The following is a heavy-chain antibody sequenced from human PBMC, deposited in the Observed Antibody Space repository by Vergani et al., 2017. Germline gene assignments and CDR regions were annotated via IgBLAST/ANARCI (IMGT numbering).Heavy chain of an antibody. Sequence: QVQLVQSGAEVKKPGASVKVPCRVSGYTLTELSMHWVRQATGKGLEWIGGFDPEDGETIYAQKFQGRVTMTEDTSTDTAYMGLISLRSEDTAVYYCARDVVIGSSNYYYGMDVWGQGTTVTVSS. J-gene: IGHJ6*02. CDR2: FDPEDGET. V-gene: IGHV1-24*01. CDR3: ARDVVIGSSNYYYGMDV. CDR1: GYTLTELS. D-gene: IGHD6-6*01.